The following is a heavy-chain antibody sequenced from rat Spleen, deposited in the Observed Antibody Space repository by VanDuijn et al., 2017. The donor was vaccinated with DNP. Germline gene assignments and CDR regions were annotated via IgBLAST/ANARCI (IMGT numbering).Heavy chain of an antibody. CDR3: TREREPSDNPYYFDY. J-gene: IGHJ2*01. Sequence: QVQLKESGPGLVQPSQTLSLTCTVSGFSLTDNGVSWVRQSPGKGLEWVAAISSGGNTYFNSALKSRLSISRDTSKSQVFLGMNSLQTEDTAIYFCTREREPSDNPYYFDYWGQGVMVTVSS. D-gene: IGHD3-4*01. V-gene: IGHV2S12*01. CDR2: ISSGGNT. CDR1: GFSLTDNG.